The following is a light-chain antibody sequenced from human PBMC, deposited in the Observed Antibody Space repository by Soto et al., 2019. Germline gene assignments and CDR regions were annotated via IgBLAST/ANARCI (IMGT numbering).Light chain of an antibody. Sequence: EIVLTQSPGTLSLSPGERATLSCRASQSFSSSFLAWYQQKGGQAPRLLIYGASSRATGIPDRFSGSGFGTEFTLTISRLEPEDFAVYYCHHYGSSLWTFGQGTKVEI. CDR2: GAS. J-gene: IGKJ1*01. CDR1: QSFSSSF. CDR3: HHYGSSLWT. V-gene: IGKV3-20*01.